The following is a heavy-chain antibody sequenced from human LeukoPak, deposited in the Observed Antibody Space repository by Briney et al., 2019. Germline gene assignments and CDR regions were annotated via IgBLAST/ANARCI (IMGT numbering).Heavy chain of an antibody. CDR1: GYTFTAYH. CDR2: INPNSGGT. CDR3: ARADGIFDYVWGSYRYFVFDY. V-gene: IGHV1-2*02. D-gene: IGHD3-16*02. J-gene: IGHJ4*02. Sequence: GASVTISCKASGYTFTAYHMHWVRQAPGQGLEWMGNINPNSGGTGYAQKFQGRVTMTRDTSISTAYMELSRLRSDDTAVYYCARADGIFDYVWGSYRYFVFDYWGQGTLVTVSS.